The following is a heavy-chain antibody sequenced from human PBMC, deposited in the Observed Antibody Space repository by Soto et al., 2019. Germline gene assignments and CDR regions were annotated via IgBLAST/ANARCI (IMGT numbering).Heavy chain of an antibody. D-gene: IGHD1-26*01. CDR1: EYTLTELS. CDR2: FDPEDGEI. CDR3: AADLRIVGTTSGYDY. J-gene: IGHJ4*02. V-gene: IGHV1-24*01. Sequence: GASVKVSCKVSEYTLTELSMHWVRQAPGKGLEWMGGFDPEDGEIIYAQKFQGRVAMTEDTPTDTAYMELSSLRSEDTAVYYCAADLRIVGTTSGYDYWGQGTLVTVSS.